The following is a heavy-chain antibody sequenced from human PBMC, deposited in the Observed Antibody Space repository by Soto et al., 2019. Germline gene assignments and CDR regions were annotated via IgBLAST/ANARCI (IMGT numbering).Heavy chain of an antibody. J-gene: IGHJ4*02. D-gene: IGHD4-17*01. V-gene: IGHV1-46*01. CDR3: ARDPIVDGMTAVTTIPFDY. CDR2: INPSGGAT. Sequence: RASVKVSCKASGYTFTNYYMHWVRQSPGQGLEWMGIINPSGGATSYAQKFQGRVTMTRETSTSTIYMELSSLRSEDTAVYYCARDPIVDGMTAVTTIPFDYWGQGTLVTVSS. CDR1: GYTFTNYY.